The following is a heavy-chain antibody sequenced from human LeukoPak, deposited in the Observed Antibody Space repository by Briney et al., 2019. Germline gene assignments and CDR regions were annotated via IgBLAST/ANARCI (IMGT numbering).Heavy chain of an antibody. CDR3: ARGSLAVAGYFDS. Sequence: PSETLSLTCTVSGGSINGHYWSWIRQPPGKGREWMGFIYYTGYTNYNPSLKSRVTISVDTSKDQFSVKLSSVTAADTALYYCARGSLAVAGYFDSWGQGTLVTVSS. D-gene: IGHD6-19*01. CDR1: GGSINGHY. CDR2: IYYTGYT. V-gene: IGHV4-59*11. J-gene: IGHJ4*02.